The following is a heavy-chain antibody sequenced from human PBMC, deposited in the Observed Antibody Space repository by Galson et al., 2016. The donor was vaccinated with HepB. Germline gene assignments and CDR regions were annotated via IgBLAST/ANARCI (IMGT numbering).Heavy chain of an antibody. Sequence: SVKVSCKASEYSFTDYYIHWLRQAPGQGLEWMGWINPNSGVTHYAQKFQGRVTLTRDTSVSTAYMEVTSLKSDDTAFYYCAKVADGPGFYYQGRFDYWGQGTLITVSS. CDR1: EYSFTDYY. CDR3: AKVADGPGFYYQGRFDY. J-gene: IGHJ4*02. D-gene: IGHD3-22*01. V-gene: IGHV1-2*02. CDR2: INPNSGVT.